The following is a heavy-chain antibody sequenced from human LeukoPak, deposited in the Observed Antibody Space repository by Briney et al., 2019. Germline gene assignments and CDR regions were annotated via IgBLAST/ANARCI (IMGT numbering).Heavy chain of an antibody. Sequence: PGGSLRLSCAASGFTFSSYWMHWVRQVPGKGLEWVSSISSSSSYIYYADSVKGRFTISRDNAKNSLYLQMNSLRAEDTAVYYCARMDGGRGYYYGSGTHDPWGQGTLVTVSS. D-gene: IGHD3-10*01. V-gene: IGHV3-21*04. CDR3: ARMDGGRGYYYGSGTHDP. CDR2: ISSSSSYI. CDR1: GFTFSSYW. J-gene: IGHJ5*02.